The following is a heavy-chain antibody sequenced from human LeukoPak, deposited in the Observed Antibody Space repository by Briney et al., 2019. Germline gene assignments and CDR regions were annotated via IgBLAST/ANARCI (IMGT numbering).Heavy chain of an antibody. CDR3: AKEYYGSGSYEP. J-gene: IGHJ5*02. D-gene: IGHD3-10*01. Sequence: GGSLRLSCAASGFTFNNFSMRWVRQAPGKGLEWVSAISGGGGSTYYADSVRGRFNISRDNSKNTLYLQMNSLRAEDTAVYYCAKEYYGSGSYEPWGEGTLVTVSS. V-gene: IGHV3-23*01. CDR1: GFTFNNFS. CDR2: ISGGGGST.